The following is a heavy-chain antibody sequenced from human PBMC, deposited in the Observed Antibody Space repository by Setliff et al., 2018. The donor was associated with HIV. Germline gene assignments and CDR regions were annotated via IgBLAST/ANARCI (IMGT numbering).Heavy chain of an antibody. CDR2: INPSGGST. CDR3: ARESPDRSGYYRAFDI. CDR1: GYTFTSYY. D-gene: IGHD3-22*01. Sequence: ASVKVSCKASGYTFTSYYMHWVRQAPGQGLEWMGIINPSGGSTSYAQKFQGRVTMTRDTSTSTVYMELSSLRSEDTALYYCARESPDRSGYYRAFDIWGQGTMVTVSS. V-gene: IGHV1-46*01. J-gene: IGHJ3*02.